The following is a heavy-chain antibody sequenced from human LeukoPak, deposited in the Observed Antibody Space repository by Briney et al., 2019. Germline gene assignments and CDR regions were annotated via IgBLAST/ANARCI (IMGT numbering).Heavy chain of an antibody. J-gene: IGHJ4*02. CDR3: ARDFDYGDYIDF. CDR2: LSSGGLTI. D-gene: IGHD4/OR15-4a*01. Sequence: YLSSGGLTIFYADSVKGRFTISRDNTKNSMFLDMTNLRAEDTAVYYCARDFDYGDYIDFWGQGTLVAVSS. V-gene: IGHV3-48*03.